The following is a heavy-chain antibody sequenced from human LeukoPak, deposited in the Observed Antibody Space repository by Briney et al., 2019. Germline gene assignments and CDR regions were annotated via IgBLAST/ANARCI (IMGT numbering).Heavy chain of an antibody. CDR2: IYQSGNA. CDR1: GGSTSSGDYS. Sequence: SQTLSLTCAVSGGSTSSGDYSWNWIRQPPGKDLQWIGYIYQSGNAYYNTSLKSRVTISADKSKNQFSLRLNSVTAADTAVYYCARGAMFRGYDYWGQGTLVTVSS. CDR3: ARGAMFRGYDY. D-gene: IGHD3-10*01. V-gene: IGHV4-30-2*01. J-gene: IGHJ4*02.